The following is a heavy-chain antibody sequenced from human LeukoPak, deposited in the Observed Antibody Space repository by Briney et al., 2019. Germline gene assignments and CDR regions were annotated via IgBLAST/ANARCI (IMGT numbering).Heavy chain of an antibody. CDR1: GGSLSTGSYY. CDR2: IHTSGTM. V-gene: IGHV4-61*09. Sequence: SETLSLTCTVSGGSLSTGSYYWSWIRQPAGRGLEWIGHIHTSGTMNYNASLKSRVRISVETSKNQFSLRLSSVTAADTAVYFCARGILRDYYDSSGFYHRGGVGYWGQGTLVTVSS. J-gene: IGHJ4*02. D-gene: IGHD3-22*01. CDR3: ARGILRDYYDSSGFYHRGGVGY.